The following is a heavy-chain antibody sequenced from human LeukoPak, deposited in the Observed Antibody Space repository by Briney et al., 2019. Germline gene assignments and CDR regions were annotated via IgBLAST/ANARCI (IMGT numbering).Heavy chain of an antibody. V-gene: IGHV1-2*02. Sequence: ASVKVSCKASGYTFTGYYMHWVRQAPGQGLEWMGWINPNSGGTNCAQKFQGRVTMTRDTSISTAYMELSRLRSEDTAVYYCATSGHDYRAFDYWGQGTLVTVSS. J-gene: IGHJ4*02. D-gene: IGHD5-12*01. CDR1: GYTFTGYY. CDR2: INPNSGGT. CDR3: ATSGHDYRAFDY.